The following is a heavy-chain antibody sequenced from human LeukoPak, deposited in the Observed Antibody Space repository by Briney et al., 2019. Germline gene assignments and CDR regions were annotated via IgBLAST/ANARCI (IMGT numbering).Heavy chain of an antibody. CDR3: ARRYDGFDY. D-gene: IGHD3-3*01. CDR2: ISSNGATT. J-gene: IGHJ4*02. CDR1: GFTFNRFY. Sequence: GGSLRLSCSASGFTFNRFYLHWVRQAPGKGLEFVSHISSNGATTYYADSVKGRFTISRDNSKNTLYLQTNSLRAEDTAVYYCARRYDGFDYWGQGTLVTVSS. V-gene: IGHV3-64*04.